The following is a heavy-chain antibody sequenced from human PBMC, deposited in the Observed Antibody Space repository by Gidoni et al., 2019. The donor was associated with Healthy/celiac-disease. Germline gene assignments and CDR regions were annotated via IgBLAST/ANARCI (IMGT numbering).Heavy chain of an antibody. J-gene: IGHJ6*02. CDR3: ARVIYYDSSGYPLDYGMDV. CDR2: ISAYNGNT. V-gene: IGHV1-18*01. Sequence: QVQLVQSGAEVKKPGASVKVSCKASGYTFTSYVIRWVRQAPGQGLEWMGWISAYNGNTNYAQKLQGRVTMTTDTSTSTAYMELRSLRSDDTAVYYCARVIYYDSSGYPLDYGMDVWGQGTTVTVSS. CDR1: GYTFTSYV. D-gene: IGHD3-22*01.